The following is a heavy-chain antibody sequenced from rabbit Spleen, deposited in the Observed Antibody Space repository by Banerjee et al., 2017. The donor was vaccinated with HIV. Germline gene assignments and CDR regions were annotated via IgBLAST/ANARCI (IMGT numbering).Heavy chain of an antibody. CDR1: GFDFSRFG. V-gene: IGHV1S45*01. CDR2: VYTGSNDNT. J-gene: IGHJ4*01. D-gene: IGHD6-1*01. CDR3: ARGGYNYGNGGGDYFNL. Sequence: QEQLVESGGGLVQPGGSLKLSCKASGFDFSRFGMSWVRQAPGKGLEWIARVYTGSNDNTYYANWAKGRFTISKTSSTTVTLQMTSLTAADTAIYFCARGGYNYGNGGGDYFNLWGQGTLVTVS.